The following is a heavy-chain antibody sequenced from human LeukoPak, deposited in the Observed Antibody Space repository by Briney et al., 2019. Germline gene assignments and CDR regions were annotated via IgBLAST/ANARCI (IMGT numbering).Heavy chain of an antibody. CDR2: IIPIFGTA. CDR3: ARDSRDYYDSSGCLKYYYYYMDV. D-gene: IGHD3-22*01. J-gene: IGHJ6*03. V-gene: IGHV1-69*05. Sequence: KVSCKASGGTFSSYAISWVRQAPGQGLEWMGGIIPIFGTANYAQKFQGRVTITTDESTSTAYMELSSLRSEDTAVYYCARDSRDYYDSSGCLKYYYYYMDVWGKGTTVIVSS. CDR1: GGTFSSYA.